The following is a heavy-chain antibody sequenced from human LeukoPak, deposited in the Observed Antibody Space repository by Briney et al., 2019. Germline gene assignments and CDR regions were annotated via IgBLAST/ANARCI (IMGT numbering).Heavy chain of an antibody. CDR1: GGSISCGDYY. J-gene: IGHJ4*02. V-gene: IGHV4-30-4*01. CDR2: IYYSGST. CDR3: ASNPFYSSGWQIDY. D-gene: IGHD6-19*01. Sequence: SQTLSLTCTVSGGSISCGDYYWSWIRQPPGKGLEWIGYIYYSGSTYYNPSLKSRVTISVDTSKNQFSLKLSSVTAADTAVYYCASNPFYSSGWQIDYWGQGTLVTVSS.